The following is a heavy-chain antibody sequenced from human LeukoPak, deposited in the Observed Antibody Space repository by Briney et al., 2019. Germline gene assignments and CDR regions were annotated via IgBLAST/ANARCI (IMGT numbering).Heavy chain of an antibody. Sequence: PGGSLRLSCAASGFTFSSYWMHWVRQAPGEGLVWVSRINSDGSSTSYADSVKGRFTISRDHAKNTLYLKMNSLRAEDTAVYYCPRGYSYGLFDYWGQGTLVTVSS. D-gene: IGHD5-18*01. CDR3: PRGYSYGLFDY. CDR2: INSDGSST. CDR1: GFTFSSYW. V-gene: IGHV3-74*01. J-gene: IGHJ4*02.